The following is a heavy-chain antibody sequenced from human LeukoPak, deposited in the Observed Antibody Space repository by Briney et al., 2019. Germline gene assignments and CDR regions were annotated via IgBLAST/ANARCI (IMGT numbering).Heavy chain of an antibody. V-gene: IGHV4-39*01. J-gene: IGHJ4*02. CDR1: GGSISSSSYY. D-gene: IGHD5-18*01. CDR2: IYYSGST. Sequence: SETLSLTCTVSGGSISSSSYYWGWIRQPPGKGLEWIGSIYYSGSTYYDPSLKSRVTISVDTSKNQFFLKLSSVTAADAAVYYCARTVQGYSYGYYFDYWGQGTLVTVSS. CDR3: ARTVQGYSYGYYFDY.